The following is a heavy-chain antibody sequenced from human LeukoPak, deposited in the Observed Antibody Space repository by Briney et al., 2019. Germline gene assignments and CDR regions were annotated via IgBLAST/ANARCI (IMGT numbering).Heavy chain of an antibody. V-gene: IGHV4-30-2*01. Sequence: SETLPLTCTVSGGSISSGGYYWSWIRQPPGKGLEWIGYIYHSGSAYYNPSLKSRVTISVDRSKNQFSLKLSSVTAADTAVYYCARVPGYCSSTSCYPWYFDLWGRGTLVTVSS. CDR1: GGSISSGGYY. CDR2: IYHSGSA. CDR3: ARVPGYCSSTSCYPWYFDL. J-gene: IGHJ2*01. D-gene: IGHD2-2*01.